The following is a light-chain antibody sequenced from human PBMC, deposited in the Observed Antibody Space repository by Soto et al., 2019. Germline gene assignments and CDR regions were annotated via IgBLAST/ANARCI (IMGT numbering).Light chain of an antibody. CDR2: AAS. Sequence: DIQMTQSPSSVSASVGDRGTITCRASQCISSWLVWYQQKPGKAPNLLIYAASSLRSGGPSRFTGSGSGTDFTLTITGLQPEDLATYYCLQSYSFPLTFGEGTKVEIK. CDR3: LQSYSFPLT. J-gene: IGKJ4*01. V-gene: IGKV1-12*01. CDR1: QCISSW.